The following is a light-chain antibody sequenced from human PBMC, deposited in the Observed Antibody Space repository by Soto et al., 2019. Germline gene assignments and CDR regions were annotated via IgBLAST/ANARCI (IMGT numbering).Light chain of an antibody. Sequence: QSVRTQPPSVSGAPGQRVTISCTWSSSNIGAGYDVHWYQQLPGTAPKLLIYGNNNRPSGVPDRFSGSKSGTSASLAITGLQAEDEADYYCQSYDSSLSGYVFGTGTKVTVL. CDR2: GNN. CDR1: SSNIGAGYD. CDR3: QSYDSSLSGYV. V-gene: IGLV1-40*01. J-gene: IGLJ1*01.